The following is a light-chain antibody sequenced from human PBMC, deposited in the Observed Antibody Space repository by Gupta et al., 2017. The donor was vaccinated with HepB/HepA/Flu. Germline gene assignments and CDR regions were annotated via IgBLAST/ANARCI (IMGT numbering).Light chain of an antibody. CDR3: QQYFSLPLT. CDR1: QSLLYSSNNENY. V-gene: IGKV4-1*01. Sequence: DIVMTQSPDSLTLSLGERATINCKSSQSLLYSSNNENYLTWYQQKPGRPPKLLFYWSSTRESGVPERFSASGSGTNFTLTISSLQTEDVAVYYCQQYFSLPLTFGGGTKVEIK. J-gene: IGKJ4*01. CDR2: WSS.